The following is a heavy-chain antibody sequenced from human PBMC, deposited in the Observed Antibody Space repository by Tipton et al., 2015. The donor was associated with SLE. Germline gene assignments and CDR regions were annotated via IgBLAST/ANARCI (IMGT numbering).Heavy chain of an antibody. V-gene: IGHV4-34*01. CDR3: ARDSGHWGEDAFDI. D-gene: IGHD7-27*01. Sequence: GLVKPSETLSLTCAVYGGSFSGYYWSWIRQPPGKGLEWIGYIYHSGSTYYNPSLKSRVTISVDTSKNQFSLKLSSVTAADTAVYYCARDSGHWGEDAFDIWGQGTMVTVSS. CDR1: GGSFSGYY. J-gene: IGHJ3*02. CDR2: IYHSGST.